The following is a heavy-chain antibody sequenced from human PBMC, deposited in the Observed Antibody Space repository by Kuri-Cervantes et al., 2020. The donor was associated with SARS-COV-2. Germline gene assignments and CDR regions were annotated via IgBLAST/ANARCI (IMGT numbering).Heavy chain of an antibody. CDR2: ISYDGSNK. CDR1: GFTFSSYA. V-gene: IGHV3-30-3*01. Sequence: GGSLRLSCAASGFTFSSYAMHWVRRAPGKGLEWVAVISYDGSNKYYADSVKGRFTISRDNSKNTLYLQMNSLRAEDTAVYYCASPPAGIAARQLYFDYWGQGTLVTVSS. D-gene: IGHD6-6*01. CDR3: ASPPAGIAARQLYFDY. J-gene: IGHJ4*02.